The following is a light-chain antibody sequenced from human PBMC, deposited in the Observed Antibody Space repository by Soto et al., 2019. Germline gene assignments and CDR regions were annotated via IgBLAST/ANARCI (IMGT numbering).Light chain of an antibody. Sequence: DIPMTQSPSTLSANIGDRVTIPRRASQSISSWLAWYQQKPGKAPKLLIYGASSLASGVPSRFSGSGSGTEFTLTISSLQPDDFATYYCQQHNGYSERMFGQGTKVDIK. CDR2: GAS. J-gene: IGKJ1*01. CDR1: QSISSW. CDR3: QQHNGYSERM. V-gene: IGKV1-5*01.